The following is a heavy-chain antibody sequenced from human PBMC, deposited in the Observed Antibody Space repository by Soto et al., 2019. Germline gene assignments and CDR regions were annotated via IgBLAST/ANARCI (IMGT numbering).Heavy chain of an antibody. CDR3: ARDPSVLRYFDWTDAFDI. CDR2: ISSSSSTI. J-gene: IGHJ3*02. Sequence: GGSLGLSCAASGFTFSSYSMNWVRQAPGKGLEWVSYISSSSSTIYYADSVKGRFTISRDNAKNSLYLQMNSLRAEDTAVYYCARDPSVLRYFDWTDAFDIWGQGTMVTVSS. CDR1: GFTFSSYS. D-gene: IGHD3-9*01. V-gene: IGHV3-48*01.